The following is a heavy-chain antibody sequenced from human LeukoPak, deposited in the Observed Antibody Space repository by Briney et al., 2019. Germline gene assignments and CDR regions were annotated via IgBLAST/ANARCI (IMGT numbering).Heavy chain of an antibody. CDR2: ISDNDGST. Sequence: PGGSLTLSCAASGFTFKNYAMSWVRQTPGMALEWVSAISDNDGSTYYTDSVKGRFTISRDNSKDTVYLQMNNLRAADTALYFCVRHDSYIPFWGQGSLVTVSS. D-gene: IGHD5-18*01. V-gene: IGHV3-23*01. CDR1: GFTFKNYA. CDR3: VRHDSYIPF. J-gene: IGHJ1*01.